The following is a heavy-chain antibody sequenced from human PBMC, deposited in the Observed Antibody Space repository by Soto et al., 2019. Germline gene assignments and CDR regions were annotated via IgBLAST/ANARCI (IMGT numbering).Heavy chain of an antibody. V-gene: IGHV3-30*18. CDR3: AKDDIAVAGPLDY. CDR1: GFTFSSYG. Sequence: GSLXLSCAASGFTFSSYGMHWVRQAPGKGLEWVAVISYDGSNKYYADSVKGRFTISRDNSKNTLYLQMNSLRAEDTAVYYCAKDDIAVAGPLDYWGQGTLVTVSS. D-gene: IGHD6-19*01. CDR2: ISYDGSNK. J-gene: IGHJ4*02.